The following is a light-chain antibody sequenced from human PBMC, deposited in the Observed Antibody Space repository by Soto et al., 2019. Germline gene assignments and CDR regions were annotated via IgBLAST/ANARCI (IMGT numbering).Light chain of an antibody. J-gene: IGKJ4*01. CDR3: HQYGNSPPT. V-gene: IGKV3-20*01. CDR1: QSVGFTF. Sequence: EIVLTQSPGTLSLSPGERATLSCRASQSVGFTFITWYQQIPGQAPRLLIYAASSRASGIPDRFSGSGSGTDFPLTISRLEPEDFAVYYCHQYGNSPPTFGGGTKVEIK. CDR2: AAS.